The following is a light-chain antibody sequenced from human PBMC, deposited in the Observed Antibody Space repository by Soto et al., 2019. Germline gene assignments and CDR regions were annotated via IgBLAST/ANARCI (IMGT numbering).Light chain of an antibody. CDR2: HAS. CDR3: QQYHTWPIT. V-gene: IGKV1-13*02. J-gene: IGKJ4*01. CDR1: NSNIGTNT. Sequence: SASATPGQRVTISCSGSNSNIGTNTVNWYQQLPGTAPNLLIYHASNLRGGVPSRFSGGGSGTEFTLTISSLQSEDCAIYYCQQYHTWPITFGGGTKGDI.